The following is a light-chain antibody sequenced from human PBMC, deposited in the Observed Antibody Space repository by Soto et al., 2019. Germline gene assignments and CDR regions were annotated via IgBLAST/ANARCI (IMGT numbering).Light chain of an antibody. V-gene: IGKV3-15*01. Sequence: EIVMTQSPATLSVSPGERATLSCRASQSVSSNLAWYQQKPGQAPRLLIYGASTRATGIPARFSGSGSGTEFTDTISSLQSEDFAVYYCQQYNNWPRTFGQGTKVDI. J-gene: IGKJ1*01. CDR2: GAS. CDR1: QSVSSN. CDR3: QQYNNWPRT.